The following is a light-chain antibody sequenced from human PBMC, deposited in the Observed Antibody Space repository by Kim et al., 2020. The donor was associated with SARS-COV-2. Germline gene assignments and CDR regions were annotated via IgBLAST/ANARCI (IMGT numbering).Light chain of an antibody. CDR1: SSDVGGYNY. Sequence: SPGQSVTSSCTGTSSDVGGYNYVSWYQQHPGKAPKLMIYDVSKRPSGVPDRFSGSKSGNTASLTISGLQAEHEADYYCCSYAGSYVFGTGTKVTVL. CDR3: CSYAGSYV. CDR2: DVS. V-gene: IGLV2-11*01. J-gene: IGLJ1*01.